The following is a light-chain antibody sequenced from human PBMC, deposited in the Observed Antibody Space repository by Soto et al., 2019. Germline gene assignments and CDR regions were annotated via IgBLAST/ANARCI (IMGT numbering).Light chain of an antibody. V-gene: IGKV1-39*01. J-gene: IGKJ3*01. CDR2: AAS. Sequence: DIQMTQSPSSLSASAGDRVTITCRASQSVSSKLNWYQQKPGKAPKLLIYAASSLQSGVPSRFSGSGSGTDFTLTISSLQPEDFATYYCQQSYSTPLTFGPGTKVDIK. CDR3: QQSYSTPLT. CDR1: QSVSSK.